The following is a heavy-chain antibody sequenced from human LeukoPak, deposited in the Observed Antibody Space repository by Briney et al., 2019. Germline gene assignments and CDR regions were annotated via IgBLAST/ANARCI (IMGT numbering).Heavy chain of an antibody. J-gene: IGHJ4*02. CDR2: ISSNGGST. D-gene: IGHD3-9*01. CDR3: VKSNGGFYDILTGYPDY. V-gene: IGHV3-64D*06. CDR1: KFTFSSYA. Sequence: SGGSLRLSCSASKFTFSSYAIHWVRQAPGKGLEYVSAISSNGGSTYYADSVKGRFTISRDNSKNTLYLQMSSLRAEDTAVYYCVKSNGGFYDILTGYPDYWGQGTLVTVSS.